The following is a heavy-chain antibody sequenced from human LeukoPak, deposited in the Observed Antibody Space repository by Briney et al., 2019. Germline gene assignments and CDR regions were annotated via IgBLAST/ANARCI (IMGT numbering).Heavy chain of an antibody. V-gene: IGHV1-69*05. J-gene: IGHJ4*02. Sequence: SVKVSCKASGGTFSSYAISWVRQAPGQGLEWMGGIFPIFGTANYAQKFQGRVTITTDESTSTAYMELSSLRSEDTAVYYCASVREIPANYYDSSGYYSYFDYWGQGTLVTVSS. CDR1: GGTFSSYA. CDR3: ASVREIPANYYDSSGYYSYFDY. CDR2: IFPIFGTA. D-gene: IGHD3-22*01.